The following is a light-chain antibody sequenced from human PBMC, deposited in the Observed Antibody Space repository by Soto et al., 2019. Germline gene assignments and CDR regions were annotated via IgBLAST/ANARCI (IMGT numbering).Light chain of an antibody. CDR3: QHYHSIPRT. CDR2: WAS. CDR1: QRLFYSSTNKNY. Sequence: DIVMTQSPDSLAVSLGERATINCKSSQRLFYSSTNKNYLAWYQQKPGQPPKLLIYWASTRESGVPDRFSGSGSGTDFTLTISSLQAEDVAVYYCQHYHSIPRTFGQGTKVEIK. V-gene: IGKV4-1*01. J-gene: IGKJ1*01.